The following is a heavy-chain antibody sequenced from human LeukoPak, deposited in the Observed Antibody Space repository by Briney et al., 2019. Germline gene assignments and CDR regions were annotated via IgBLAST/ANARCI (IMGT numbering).Heavy chain of an antibody. Sequence: GGTLRLSCAASGFTFSSYGMSWVRQAPGKGLEWVSAISGSGGSTYYADSVKGRFTISRDNSKNTLYLQMNSLRAEDTAVYYCAKDQRFGELINTGRPYYFDYWGQGTLVTVSS. CDR3: AKDQRFGELINTGRPYYFDY. D-gene: IGHD3-10*01. CDR1: GFTFSSYG. J-gene: IGHJ4*02. CDR2: ISGSGGST. V-gene: IGHV3-23*01.